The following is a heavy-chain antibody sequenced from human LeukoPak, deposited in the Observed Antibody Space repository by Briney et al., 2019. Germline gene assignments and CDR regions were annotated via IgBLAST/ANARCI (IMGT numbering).Heavy chain of an antibody. V-gene: IGHV3-20*04. CDR3: ARITYYDFWSGYFDY. D-gene: IGHD3-3*01. Sequence: GGSLRLSCEASGFTFNDYGMTWARQGPGKGLEWVAGLNWNGDVTRYADSVKGRFIINRDNAKNSVYLQMDSLRAEDTAVYYCARITYYDFWSGYFDYWGQGTLVTVSS. CDR1: GFTFNDYG. CDR2: LNWNGDVT. J-gene: IGHJ4*02.